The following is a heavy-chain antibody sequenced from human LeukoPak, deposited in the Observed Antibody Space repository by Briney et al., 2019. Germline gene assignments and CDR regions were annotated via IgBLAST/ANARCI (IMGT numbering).Heavy chain of an antibody. CDR1: GFTFNNAW. Sequence: PGGSLRRSCAASGFTFNNAWMNWVRQAPGKGLEWVGRIKSKNVGGTTDYAAPVKGRFTISRDDSKNTVYLQMNSLKIEDTAVYYCTSHAAFDPWGQGTLVTVSS. J-gene: IGHJ5*02. CDR3: TSHAAFDP. CDR2: IKSKNVGGTT. V-gene: IGHV3-15*01.